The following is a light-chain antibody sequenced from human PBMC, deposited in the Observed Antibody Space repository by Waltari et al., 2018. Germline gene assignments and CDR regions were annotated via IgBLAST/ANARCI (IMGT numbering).Light chain of an antibody. CDR1: TSVLYSSNNKNY. Sequence: DIVMTQSPDSLAVSLGERATIHCKSSTSVLYSSNNKNYLAWYQQKPGQPPKLLIYWASTRESGVPDRFSGSGSGTDFTLTISSLQAEDVAVYYCQQYYSTPTWTFGQGTKVEIK. CDR2: WAS. CDR3: QQYYSTPTWT. J-gene: IGKJ1*01. V-gene: IGKV4-1*01.